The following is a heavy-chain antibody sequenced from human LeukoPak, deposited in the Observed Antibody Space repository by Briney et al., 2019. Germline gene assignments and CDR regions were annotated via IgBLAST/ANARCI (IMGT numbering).Heavy chain of an antibody. V-gene: IGHV3-7*01. D-gene: IGHD3-10*01. J-gene: IGHJ6*03. CDR3: ARIGRITMVRGVISVPYYMDV. Sequence: GGSLRLSCAASGFTFSSYWMSCVRQAPGKGLEWMANIKQDRSEKYYVDSVKGRFTISRDNDKNSLYLQMNSLRAEDTAVYYCARIGRITMVRGVISVPYYMDVWGKGTTVTISS. CDR1: GFTFSSYW. CDR2: IKQDRSEK.